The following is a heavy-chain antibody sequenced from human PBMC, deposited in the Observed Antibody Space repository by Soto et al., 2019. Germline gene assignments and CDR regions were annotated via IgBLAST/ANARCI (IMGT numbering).Heavy chain of an antibody. J-gene: IGHJ4*02. CDR2: INPNSGGT. CDR1: GYTFTGYY. CDR3: ASGRSSWYSAFDY. V-gene: IGHV1-2*02. D-gene: IGHD6-13*01. Sequence: ASVNVSCKASGYTFTGYYMHWVRPPPGQGLEWMGWINPNSGGTNYAQKFLGRVTMTRDTSISTAYMELSRLRSDDTAVYYCASGRSSWYSAFDYWGQGTLVTVAS.